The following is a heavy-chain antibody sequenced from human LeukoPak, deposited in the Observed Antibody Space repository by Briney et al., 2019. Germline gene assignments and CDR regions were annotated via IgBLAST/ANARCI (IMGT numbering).Heavy chain of an antibody. D-gene: IGHD2-15*01. CDR1: GFTFSSYA. Sequence: GGSLRLSCAASGFTFSSYAMIWVRQAPGKGLEWVSAISGSGGSTYYADSVKGRFTISRDNSKNTLYLQMNSLRAEDTAVYYCAKDRCSGGSCHGAFNYWGQGTLVTVSS. CDR3: AKDRCSGGSCHGAFNY. CDR2: ISGSGGST. J-gene: IGHJ4*02. V-gene: IGHV3-23*01.